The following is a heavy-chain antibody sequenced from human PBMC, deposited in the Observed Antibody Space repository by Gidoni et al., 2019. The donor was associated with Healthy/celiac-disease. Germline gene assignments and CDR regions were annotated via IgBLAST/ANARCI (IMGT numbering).Heavy chain of an antibody. Sequence: EVQLVQSGAEGKKTGESLKISCKGSGYSFTSYWIGWVRQMPGKGLEWMGIIYPGDSDTRYSPSFQGQVTISADKSISTAYLQWSSLKASDTAMYYCAINRITIFGVVTDGMDVWGQGTTVTVSS. CDR1: GYSFTSYW. J-gene: IGHJ6*02. D-gene: IGHD3-3*01. V-gene: IGHV5-51*01. CDR2: IYPGDSDT. CDR3: AINRITIFGVVTDGMDV.